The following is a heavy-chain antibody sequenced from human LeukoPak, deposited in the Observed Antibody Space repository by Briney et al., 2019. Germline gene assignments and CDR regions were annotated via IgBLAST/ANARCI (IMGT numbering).Heavy chain of an antibody. Sequence: GGSLRLSCAASGFTFSSYAMSWVRQAPGKGLEWVSAISGSGGSTYYADSVKGRFTISRDNSKNTLYLQMNSLRAEDTAVFYCAKDGGSYRVFDYWGQGTLVTVSS. CDR3: AKDGGSYRVFDY. CDR1: GFTFSSYA. CDR2: ISGSGGST. D-gene: IGHD1-26*01. V-gene: IGHV3-23*01. J-gene: IGHJ4*02.